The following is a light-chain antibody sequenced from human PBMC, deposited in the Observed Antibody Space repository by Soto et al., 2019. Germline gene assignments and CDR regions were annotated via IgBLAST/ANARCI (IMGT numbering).Light chain of an antibody. CDR1: QSVSSN. CDR2: GAS. J-gene: IGKJ1*01. V-gene: IGKV3-15*01. Sequence: EVVMTQSPATLSVSPGERATLSCRASQSVSSNFAWFQQRPGQAPRLLIYGASTRATGVPARFSGSGSGTEFTLTISSLQSEDSAVYYCQQYNNWRWTFGQGTK. CDR3: QQYNNWRWT.